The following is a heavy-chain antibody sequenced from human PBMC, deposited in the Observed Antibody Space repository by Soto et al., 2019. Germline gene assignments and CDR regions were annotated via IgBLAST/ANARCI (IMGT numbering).Heavy chain of an antibody. V-gene: IGHV1-8*01. J-gene: IGHJ5*02. CDR2: MNPNSGNT. CDR1: AYTFTSYD. Sequence: QVQLVQSGAEVEKPGASVKVSCKASAYTFTSYDINWVRQATGQGLEWMGWMNPNSGNTGYAQKFQGRVTMTRNTSMSTAYMELSSLRSEDTAVYFCARMDLDYGGGNWFDPWGQGTLVTVSS. D-gene: IGHD4-17*01. CDR3: ARMDLDYGGGNWFDP.